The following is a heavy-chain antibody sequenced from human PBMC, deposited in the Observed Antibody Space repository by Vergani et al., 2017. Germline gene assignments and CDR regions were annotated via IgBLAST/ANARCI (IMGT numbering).Heavy chain of an antibody. V-gene: IGHV4-34*01. D-gene: IGHD2-2*01. Sequence: QVQLQQWGAGLLKPSETLSLTCAVYGGSFSGYYWSWIRQPPGKGLEWIGEINHSGSTNYNPSLKSRVTISVDTSKNQFSLKLSSVTAADTAVYYCASLGXGENVVPAATLPTDWFDPWGQGTLVTVSS. CDR2: INHSGST. J-gene: IGHJ5*02. CDR3: ASLGXGENVVPAATLPTDWFDP. CDR1: GGSFSGYY.